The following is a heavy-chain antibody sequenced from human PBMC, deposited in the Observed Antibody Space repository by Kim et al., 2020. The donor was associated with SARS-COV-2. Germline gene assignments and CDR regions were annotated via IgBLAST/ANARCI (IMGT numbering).Heavy chain of an antibody. D-gene: IGHD6-6*01. CDR3: TTGPGGIAARPREKS. Sequence: GGSLRLSCAASGFTFSNAWMSWVRQAPGKGLEWVGRIKSKTDGGTTDYAAPVKGRFTISRDDSKNTLYLQMNSLKTEDTAVYYCTTGPGGIAARPREKSWGQGTLVTVSS. V-gene: IGHV3-15*01. CDR1: GFTFSNAW. CDR2: IKSKTDGGTT. J-gene: IGHJ4*02.